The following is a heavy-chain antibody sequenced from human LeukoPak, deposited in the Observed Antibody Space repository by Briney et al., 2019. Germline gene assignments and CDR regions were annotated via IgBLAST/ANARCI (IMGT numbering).Heavy chain of an antibody. D-gene: IGHD2-2*01. CDR1: GGTFSSHA. CDR2: IIPIFGTA. V-gene: IGHV1-69*13. J-gene: IGHJ4*02. Sequence: SVKVSCKASGGTFSSHAISWVRQAPGQGLEWMGGIIPIFGTANYAQKFQGRVTITADESTSTAYMELSSLRSEDTAVYYCARESYCSSTSCNAGRGIDYWGQGTLVTVSS. CDR3: ARESYCSSTSCNAGRGIDY.